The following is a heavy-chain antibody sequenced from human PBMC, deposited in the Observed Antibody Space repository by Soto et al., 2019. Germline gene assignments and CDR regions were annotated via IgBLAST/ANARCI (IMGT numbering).Heavy chain of an antibody. Sequence: GGSQILSCAASGFNFRSYGMRWVRQAPGKGLEWVANIKYDGSKKYYADSVKGRFTISRDNSKNTLYLQMNSLRAEDTAVYYCARVLGYSSSWSVLWGQGTMVTVSS. D-gene: IGHD6-13*01. V-gene: IGHV3-30*03. CDR3: ARVLGYSSSWSVL. CDR2: IKYDGSKK. CDR1: GFNFRSYG. J-gene: IGHJ3*01.